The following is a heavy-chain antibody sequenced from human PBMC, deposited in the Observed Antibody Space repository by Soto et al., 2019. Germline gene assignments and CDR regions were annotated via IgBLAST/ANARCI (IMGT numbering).Heavy chain of an antibody. V-gene: IGHV3-74*01. D-gene: IGHD2-21*01. CDR1: GFTFSTYW. J-gene: IGHJ6*02. CDR3: ARVEYSNGVVLKVRGGMDV. Sequence: VQVVESGGGLVQPGGSLRLSCAASGFTFSTYWMNWVRQAPGKGLVWVSRINSDGTSTSYADSVKGRFTISRDNGKNTLYLQMNSLRAEDTAVYYCARVEYSNGVVLKVRGGMDVWGQGPRSPSP. CDR2: INSDGTST.